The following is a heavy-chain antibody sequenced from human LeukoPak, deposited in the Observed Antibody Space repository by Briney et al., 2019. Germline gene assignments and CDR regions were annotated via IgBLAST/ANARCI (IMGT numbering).Heavy chain of an antibody. CDR2: IWYDGSNK. CDR3: ARAQFCHRRAAARPRGGSFDY. D-gene: IGHD6-13*01. CDR1: GFTFSSYG. V-gene: IGHV3-33*01. J-gene: IGHJ4*02. Sequence: GGSLRLSCAASGFTFSSYGMHWVRQAPGKGLVWVAVIWYDGSNKYYADSVKGRFTISRDNSKNTLYLQMNSLRAEDTAVYYCARAQFCHRRAAARPRGGSFDYWGQGTLVTVSS.